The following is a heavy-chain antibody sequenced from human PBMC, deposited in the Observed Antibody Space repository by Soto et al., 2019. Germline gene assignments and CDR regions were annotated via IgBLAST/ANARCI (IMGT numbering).Heavy chain of an antibody. D-gene: IGHD6-19*01. CDR2: IWYDGSNK. V-gene: IGHV3-33*01. CDR1: GFTFSSYG. Sequence: RRLSCAASGFTFSSYGMHWVRQAPGKGLEWVAVIWYDGSNKYYADSVKGRFTISRDNSKNTLYLQMNSLRAEDTAVYYCARSKYSSGWYSLYYGMDVWGQGTTVTVSS. J-gene: IGHJ6*02. CDR3: ARSKYSSGWYSLYYGMDV.